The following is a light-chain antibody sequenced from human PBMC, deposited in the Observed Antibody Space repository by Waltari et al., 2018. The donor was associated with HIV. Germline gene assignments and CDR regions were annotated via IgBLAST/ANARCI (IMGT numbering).Light chain of an antibody. Sequence: DIQMTKSTSSLSASVGVRVTITCQAIQDISSYLNWYQQKPGKAPKLLIYDASILETGLPSRFSGSGSGTDFTFTISSLQPDDIATYYCQRFDNLPLTFGGGTKVGIK. J-gene: IGKJ4*01. CDR2: DAS. CDR1: QDISSY. V-gene: IGKV1-33*01. CDR3: QRFDNLPLT.